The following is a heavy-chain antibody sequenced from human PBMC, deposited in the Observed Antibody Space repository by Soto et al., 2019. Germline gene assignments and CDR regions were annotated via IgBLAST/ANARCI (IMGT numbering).Heavy chain of an antibody. Sequence: PSETLSLTCTVSGGSLSSGDYYWSWIRQPPGKGLEWIGYIYYSGSTYYNPSLKSRVTISVDTSKNQFSLKLSSVTAADTAVYYCARDDCSSTSCSTGYYYGMDVWGQGTTVTVSS. D-gene: IGHD2-2*01. CDR3: ARDDCSSTSCSTGYYYGMDV. J-gene: IGHJ6*02. V-gene: IGHV4-30-4*01. CDR1: GGSLSSGDYY. CDR2: IYYSGST.